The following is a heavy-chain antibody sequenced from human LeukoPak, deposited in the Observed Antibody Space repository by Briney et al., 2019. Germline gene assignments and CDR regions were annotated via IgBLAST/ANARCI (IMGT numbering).Heavy chain of an antibody. CDR1: GGSFSGYF. V-gene: IGHV4-34*01. CDR2: ISHRGST. D-gene: IGHD3-10*01. CDR3: ASSMGELLWFGESTIEYFQH. J-gene: IGHJ1*01. Sequence: SETLSLTCAVYGGSFSGYFWSWIRQAPGKGLEWIGEISHRGSTNYNPSLKSRVTISVDTSKNQFSLKLSSVTAADTAVYYCASSMGELLWFGESTIEYFQHWGQGTLVTVSS.